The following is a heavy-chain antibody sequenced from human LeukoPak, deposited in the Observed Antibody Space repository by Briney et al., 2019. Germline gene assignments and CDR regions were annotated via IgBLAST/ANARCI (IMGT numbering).Heavy chain of an antibody. Sequence: ASVKVSCKASGYTFTSYGISWVRQAPGQGLEWMGWISAYNGNTNYAQKLQGRVTMTTDTSTSTAYMELRSLRSDDTAVYYCARDWEQWLVEYYYYGMDVWGQGTTVTVSS. CDR2: ISAYNGNT. J-gene: IGHJ6*02. V-gene: IGHV1-18*01. CDR3: ARDWEQWLVEYYYYGMDV. CDR1: GYTFTSYG. D-gene: IGHD6-19*01.